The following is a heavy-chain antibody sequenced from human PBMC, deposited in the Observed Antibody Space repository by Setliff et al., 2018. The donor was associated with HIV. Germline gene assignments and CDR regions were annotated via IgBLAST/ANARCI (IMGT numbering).Heavy chain of an antibody. CDR3: ARVAHSSSYHYYGMGV. D-gene: IGHD6-19*01. Sequence: SVKVSCKVSGYRLLEFSRHWVRQAPGKGLEWMGAIIPMFGTGFYAQKFQGRVTITTDESRTTSYMELSSLRFEDTAVYFCARVAHSSSYHYYGMGVWGQGTTVTVSS. J-gene: IGHJ6*02. V-gene: IGHV1-69*05. CDR2: IIPMFGTG. CDR1: GYRLLEFS.